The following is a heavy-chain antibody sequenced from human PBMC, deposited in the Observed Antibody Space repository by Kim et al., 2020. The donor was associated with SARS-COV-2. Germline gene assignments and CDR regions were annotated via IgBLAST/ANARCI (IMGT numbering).Heavy chain of an antibody. J-gene: IGHJ6*03. V-gene: IGHV1-8*01. CDR2: MNPNSGNT. CDR1: GYTFTSYD. CDR3: ARGTLRRQGVYYYMYV. D-gene: IGHD2-21*02. Sequence: ASVKVSCKASGYTFTSYDINWVRQATGQGLEWMGLMNPNSGNTSYAQKFQGRVTMTRNTSISTAYMELSSLRSEDTAVYYCARGTLRRQGVYYYMYVWGKGTTVSVSS.